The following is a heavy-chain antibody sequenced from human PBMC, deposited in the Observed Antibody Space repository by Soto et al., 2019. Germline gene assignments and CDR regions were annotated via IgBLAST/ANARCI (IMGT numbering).Heavy chain of an antibody. V-gene: IGHV4-34*01. CDR1: GGSFSGYY. D-gene: IGHD4-4*01. CDR3: ARGTTVTVGWFDP. Sequence: SETLSLTCAVYGGSFSGYYWSWIRQPPGKGLEWIGEINHSGSTNYNPSLKSRVTISVDTSKNQFSLKLSSVTAADTAVYYCARGTTVTVGWFDPWGQGTLVTVSS. CDR2: INHSGST. J-gene: IGHJ5*02.